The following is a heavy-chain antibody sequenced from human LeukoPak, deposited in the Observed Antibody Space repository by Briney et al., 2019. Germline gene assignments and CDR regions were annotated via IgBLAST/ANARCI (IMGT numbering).Heavy chain of an antibody. V-gene: IGHV3-11*01. CDR1: GFTFSDYY. CDR3: ARGAAHGMDV. D-gene: IGHD6-13*01. J-gene: IGHJ6*02. CDR2: ISGVASDI. Sequence: GGSLRLSCAASGFTFSDYYMTWIRQAPGKGLEWVSYISGVASDIYYADSVKGRFTISRDNAKKSVYLQMNSLRAEDTAVYYCARGAAHGMDVWGLGTTVTVSS.